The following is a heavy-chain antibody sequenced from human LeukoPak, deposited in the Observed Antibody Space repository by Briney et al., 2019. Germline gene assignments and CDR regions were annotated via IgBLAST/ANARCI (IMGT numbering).Heavy chain of an antibody. CDR2: ISAYNGNT. CDR1: GYTFTSYG. D-gene: IGHD6-13*01. CDR3: ARAWWYSSSWYVSYCYMDV. V-gene: IGHV1-18*01. Sequence: ASVKVSCKASGYTFTSYGISWVRQAPGQGLEWMGWISAYNGNTNYAQKLQGRVTMTTDTSTSTAYMELRSLRSDDTAVYYCARAWWYSSSWYVSYCYMDVWGKGTTVTVSS. J-gene: IGHJ6*03.